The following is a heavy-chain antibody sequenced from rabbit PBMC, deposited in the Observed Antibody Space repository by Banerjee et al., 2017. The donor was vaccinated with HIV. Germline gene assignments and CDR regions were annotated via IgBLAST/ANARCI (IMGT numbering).Heavy chain of an antibody. V-gene: IGHV1S40*01. CDR3: ARDDRASDGCSFGL. CDR1: GFSFTNKYV. CDR2: INTSSGNT. Sequence: QSLQESGGGLFQPGGSLALTCTASGFSFTNKYVMCWVRQAPGKGLEWIACINTSSGNTVYANWAKGRFTISKTSSTTVTLQMTSLTAADTATYFCARDDRASDGCSFGLWGQGTLVTVS. J-gene: IGHJ3*01. D-gene: IGHD3-3*01.